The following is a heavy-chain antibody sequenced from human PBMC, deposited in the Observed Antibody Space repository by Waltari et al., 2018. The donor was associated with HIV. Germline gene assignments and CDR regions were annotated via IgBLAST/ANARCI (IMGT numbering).Heavy chain of an antibody. CDR3: ARGVHLLLPKGGWFDP. CDR1: GFTFSSYT. CDR2: ISYDGSNK. V-gene: IGHV3-30*04. D-gene: IGHD1-26*01. J-gene: IGHJ5*02. Sequence: QVQLVESGGGVVQPGRSLRLSCAASGFTFSSYTLHWVRQAPGKGLEWVAVISYDGSNKYYADSVKGRFTISRDNSKNTLYLQMNSLRPEDTAVYLCARGVHLLLPKGGWFDPWGQGTLVTVSS.